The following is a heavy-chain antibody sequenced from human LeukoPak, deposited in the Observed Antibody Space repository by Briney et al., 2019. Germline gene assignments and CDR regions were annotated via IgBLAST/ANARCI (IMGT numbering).Heavy chain of an antibody. CDR1: GFTLDDYA. CDR2: ISWNSVNI. V-gene: IGHV3-9*03. Sequence: GRSLRLSCAASGFTLDDYAMHWIRQAPGKGLEWVSGISWNSVNIGYADSVKGRFTISRDNAKNSLYLQMNSLRAEDMALYYCAKGTMIVVAVGDYFDYWGQGTLVTVSS. J-gene: IGHJ4*02. D-gene: IGHD3-22*01. CDR3: AKGTMIVVAVGDYFDY.